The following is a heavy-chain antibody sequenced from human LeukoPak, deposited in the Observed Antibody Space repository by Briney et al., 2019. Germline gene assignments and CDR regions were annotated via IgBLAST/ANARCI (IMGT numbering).Heavy chain of an antibody. V-gene: IGHV4-59*01. CDR2: IYYSGST. CDR1: GGSISSYY. D-gene: IGHD2-2*01. CDR3: ARVEGCSSTSCYGAGRPGWFDP. J-gene: IGHJ5*02. Sequence: KTSETLSLTCTVSGGSISSYYWSWIRQPPGKGLEWIGYIYYSGSTNYNPSLKSRVTISVDTSKNQFSLKLSSVTAADTAVYYCARVEGCSSTSCYGAGRPGWFDPWGQGTLVTVSS.